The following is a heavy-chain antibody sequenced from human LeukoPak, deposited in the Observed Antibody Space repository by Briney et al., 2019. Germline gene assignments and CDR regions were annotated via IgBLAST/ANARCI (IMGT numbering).Heavy chain of an antibody. CDR2: ISYDGSNK. Sequence: GGSLRLSCAASGFTFSTYAMHWVRQAPGKGLEWVAVISYDGSNKYYADSVKGRFTISRDNSKNTLYLQMNSLRAEDTAVYYCAKGPYYMDVWGKGTTVTISS. CDR3: AKGPYYMDV. V-gene: IGHV3-30*04. J-gene: IGHJ6*03. CDR1: GFTFSTYA.